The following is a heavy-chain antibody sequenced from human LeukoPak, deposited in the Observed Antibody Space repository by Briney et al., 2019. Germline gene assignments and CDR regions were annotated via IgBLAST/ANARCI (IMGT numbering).Heavy chain of an antibody. Sequence: GGSLRLSCAASGFTFASYVMSGVRQAPGKGLEWVSLIYSGGAIRYADSVKGRFTISRDSSKNTLFLQMNDLTVEDTARYYCARRPGNWGQGILVTVSS. CDR3: ARRPGN. CDR2: IYSGGAI. D-gene: IGHD1-14*01. V-gene: IGHV3-23*03. CDR1: GFTFASYV. J-gene: IGHJ4*02.